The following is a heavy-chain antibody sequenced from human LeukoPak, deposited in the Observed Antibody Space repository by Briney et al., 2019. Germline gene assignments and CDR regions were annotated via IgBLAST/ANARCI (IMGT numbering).Heavy chain of an antibody. J-gene: IGHJ4*02. CDR1: GFTFGDYA. Sequence: QTGGSLRLSCTASGFTFGDYAMSWFRQAPGKGLEWVAVISYDGSNKYYADSVKGRFTISRDNSKNTLYLQMNSLRAEDTAVYYCAKGLSGYLDYWGQGTLVTVSS. V-gene: IGHV3-30*04. CDR3: AKGLSGYLDY. D-gene: IGHD3-22*01. CDR2: ISYDGSNK.